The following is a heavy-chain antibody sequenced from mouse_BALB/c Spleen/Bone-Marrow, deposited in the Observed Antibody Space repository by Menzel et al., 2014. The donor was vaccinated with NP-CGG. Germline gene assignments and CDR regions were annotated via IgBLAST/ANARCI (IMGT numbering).Heavy chain of an antibody. Sequence: VQRVESGAELARPGASVKLSCKASGYTFTSYWMQWVKQRPGQGLEWIGAIYPGDGDTGYTQKFKGKATLTADKSSTTAYMQLSSLTSEDSAVYYCARNFPFDYRGQGTTLTVSS. J-gene: IGHJ2*01. V-gene: IGHV1-87*01. CDR2: IYPGDGDT. CDR3: ARNFPFDY. CDR1: GYTFTSYW.